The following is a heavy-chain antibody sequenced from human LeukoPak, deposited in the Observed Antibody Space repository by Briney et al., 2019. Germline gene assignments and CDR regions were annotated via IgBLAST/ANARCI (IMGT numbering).Heavy chain of an antibody. Sequence: GRSLRLSCAASGFAVNNNFMSWVRQPPGKGLEWISVLFSNGATYYLDSVKDRFTISRDDSKNIVYLQLDTLRGEDTAIYYCAKTRPGGSYDHWGRGTLVTVSS. D-gene: IGHD1-26*01. CDR2: LFSNGAT. V-gene: IGHV3-53*01. CDR1: GFAVNNNF. J-gene: IGHJ5*02. CDR3: AKTRPGGSYDH.